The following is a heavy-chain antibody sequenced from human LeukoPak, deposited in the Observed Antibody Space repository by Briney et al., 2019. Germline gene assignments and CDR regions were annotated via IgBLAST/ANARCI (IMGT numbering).Heavy chain of an antibody. J-gene: IGHJ4*02. Sequence: PSETLSLTCAVYGGSLSGYSWNWIRQPPGKGLEWIGEIDHGGSANYNPSLKSRVTISVDTSKNQFSLRLSSLTAADTAVYYCARGRVVAASFRFRGQGTLVTVSS. D-gene: IGHD6-25*01. V-gene: IGHV4-34*01. CDR1: GGSLSGYS. CDR3: ARGRVVAASFRF. CDR2: IDHGGSA.